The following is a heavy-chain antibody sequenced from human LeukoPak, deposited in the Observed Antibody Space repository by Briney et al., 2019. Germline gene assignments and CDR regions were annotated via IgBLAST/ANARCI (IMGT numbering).Heavy chain of an antibody. J-gene: IGHJ4*02. Sequence: ASVKVSCKASGYTFTGYYMHWVRQAPGQGLEWMGWINPNSGGTNYAQKFQGRVTMTRDTSISTAYMELSRLRSDDTAVYYCARAYNIADHFDYWGQGTLVTVSS. V-gene: IGHV1-2*02. CDR2: INPNSGGT. CDR3: ARAYNIADHFDY. CDR1: GYTFTGYY. D-gene: IGHD6-13*01.